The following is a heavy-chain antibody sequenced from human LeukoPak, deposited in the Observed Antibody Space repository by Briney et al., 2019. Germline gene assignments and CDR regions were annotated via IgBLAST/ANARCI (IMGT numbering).Heavy chain of an antibody. CDR1: GFTFSSYS. CDR3: ARGSGSGYDYDY. D-gene: IGHD5-12*01. J-gene: IGHJ4*02. V-gene: IGHV3-21*01. CDR2: ISSSSSYI. Sequence: GGSLRLSCAASGFTFSSYSMNWVRQAPGKGLEWVSSISSSSSYIYYADSVKGRFTISRDNAKYSLYLQMNSLRAEDTAVYYCARGSGSGYDYDYWGQGTLVTVSS.